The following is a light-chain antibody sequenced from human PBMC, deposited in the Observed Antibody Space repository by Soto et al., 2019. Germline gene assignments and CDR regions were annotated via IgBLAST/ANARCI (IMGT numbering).Light chain of an antibody. CDR2: GAS. CDR3: XFYVTXPFT. V-gene: IGKV3-20*01. J-gene: IGKJ3*01. CDR1: QSVSSNY. Sequence: EIVLTQSPGTLSLSPGERATLSCRASQSVSSNYLAWYQQKPGQAPRLLIYGASRRATGIPDRXXGXXSGTXXXXXXXXXEPEDFAXXYCXFYVTXPFTFGPGTKVDIK.